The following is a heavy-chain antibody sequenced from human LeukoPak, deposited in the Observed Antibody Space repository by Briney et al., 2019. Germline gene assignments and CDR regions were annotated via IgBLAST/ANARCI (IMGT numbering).Heavy chain of an antibody. V-gene: IGHV4-38-2*01. J-gene: IGHJ6*03. Sequence: PGGSLRLSCAASGFTFSDYYMSWIRQPPGKGLEWIGSIYYSGSTYYNPSLKSRVTISVDTSKNQFSLKLSSVTAADTAVYYCASLGSRGYSYARDYYYYMDVWGKGTTVTVSS. CDR1: GFTFSDYY. CDR2: IYYSGST. CDR3: ASLGSRGYSYARDYYYYMDV. D-gene: IGHD5-18*01.